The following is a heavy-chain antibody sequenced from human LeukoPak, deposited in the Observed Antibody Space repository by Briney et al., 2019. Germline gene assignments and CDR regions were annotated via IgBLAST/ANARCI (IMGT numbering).Heavy chain of an antibody. J-gene: IGHJ4*02. CDR1: GGSFGDYY. CDR2: INHTGST. D-gene: IGHD4-23*01. Sequence: PSETLSLTCAVYGGSFGDYYWTWVRQPPGKGLEWIGEINHTGSTNYNPSLKSRVTISEDTSKNQFSLKLSSVTAADTAIYYCARGQNGGIEGDFWGQGNLVTVSS. V-gene: IGHV4-34*01. CDR3: ARGQNGGIEGDF.